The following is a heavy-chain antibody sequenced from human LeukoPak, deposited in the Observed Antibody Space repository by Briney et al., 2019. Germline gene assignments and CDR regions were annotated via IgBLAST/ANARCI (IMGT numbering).Heavy chain of an antibody. Sequence: GGSLRLSCAASGFTFSSYGMHWVRQAPGKGLEWVAVISYDGSNKYYADSVKGRFTISRDNSKNTLYLQMNSLRAEDTAVYYCAKSPMDSGSYYYYYYYMDVWGKGTTVTVSS. CDR1: GFTFSSYG. D-gene: IGHD3-10*01. CDR2: ISYDGSNK. V-gene: IGHV3-30*18. CDR3: AKSPMDSGSYYYYYYYMDV. J-gene: IGHJ6*03.